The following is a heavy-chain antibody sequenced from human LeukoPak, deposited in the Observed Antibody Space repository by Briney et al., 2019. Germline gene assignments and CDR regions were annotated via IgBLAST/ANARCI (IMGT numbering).Heavy chain of an antibody. V-gene: IGHV3-33*08. J-gene: IGHJ4*02. CDR1: RITFSNYT. CDR3: AREVRSYGGQIDY. Sequence: GGSLRLSCAASRITFSNYTMNWFRQAPGKGLEWVAVIWYDGSQKYYADSVKGRFTISRDNSKNTLYLQMNSLRAEDTAVYYCAREVRSYGGQIDYWGQGTLVTVSS. CDR2: IWYDGSQK. D-gene: IGHD5-12*01.